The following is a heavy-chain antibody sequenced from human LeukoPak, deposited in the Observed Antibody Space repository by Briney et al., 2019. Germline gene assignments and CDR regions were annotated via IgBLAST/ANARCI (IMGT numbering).Heavy chain of an antibody. D-gene: IGHD3-10*01. CDR3: ARDPDYYYGSGSYCFDY. J-gene: IGHJ4*02. V-gene: IGHV3-30-3*01. CDR2: ISYDGSNK. CDR1: GFTFSSYA. Sequence: PGGSLRLSCAASGFTFSSYAMHWVRQAPGKGLEWVAVISYDGSNKYYADSVKGRFTISRDNSKNTLYLQMNSLRAEDTAVYYCARDPDYYYGSGSYCFDYWGQGTLVTVSS.